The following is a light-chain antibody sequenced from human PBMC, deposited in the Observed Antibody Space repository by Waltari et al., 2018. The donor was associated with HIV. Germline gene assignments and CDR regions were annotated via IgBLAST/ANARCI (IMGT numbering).Light chain of an antibody. J-gene: IGKJ2*01. Sequence: DIQMTQSPSSLSASVGDRVTITCRASQNIRSYLNWYQLKPGKAPKLLIHTASTLQSGVPSRFSGSGSGTDFTLTISSLQPEDFSTYYCQQSYDAPYTVGQGTKLEI. V-gene: IGKV1-39*01. CDR3: QQSYDAPYT. CDR2: TAS. CDR1: QNIRSY.